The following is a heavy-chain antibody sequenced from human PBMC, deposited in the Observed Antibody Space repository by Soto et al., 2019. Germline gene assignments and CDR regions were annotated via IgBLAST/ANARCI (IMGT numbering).Heavy chain of an antibody. CDR2: INHSGST. D-gene: IGHD3-10*01. Sequence: SETLSLTCAVYGGSFSGYYWSWIRQPPGKGLEWIGEINHSGSTNYNPSLKSRVTISVDTSKNQFSLKLSSVTAADTAVYYCARRVFYYGSGRRGNWFDPWGQGTLVTVSS. V-gene: IGHV4-34*01. J-gene: IGHJ5*02. CDR3: ARRVFYYGSGRRGNWFDP. CDR1: GGSFSGYY.